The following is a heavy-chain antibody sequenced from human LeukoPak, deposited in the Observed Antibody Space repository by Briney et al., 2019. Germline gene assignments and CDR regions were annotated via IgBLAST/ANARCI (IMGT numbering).Heavy chain of an antibody. CDR1: GASFSNDY. J-gene: IGHJ4*02. Sequence: SETLSLTCTVSGASFSNDYWSWVRQAPGKGLEWIGYIYHNGRTNYSPSLKSRITMSIDTSQNQFSLKLSSVTAADTAVYYCARVAGAEVDYWGQGTLVTVSS. V-gene: IGHV4-59*01. D-gene: IGHD3-10*01. CDR3: ARVAGAEVDY. CDR2: IYHNGRT.